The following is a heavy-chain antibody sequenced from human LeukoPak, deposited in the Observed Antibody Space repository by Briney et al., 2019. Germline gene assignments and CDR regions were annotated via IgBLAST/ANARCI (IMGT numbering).Heavy chain of an antibody. CDR3: ASECSGGSCYPY. J-gene: IGHJ4*02. Sequence: SVKFSCKASEGTFSSYAISWVRQAPGQGLEWMGRIIPILGIANYAQKFQGRVTITADKSTSSAYMELSSLRSEDTAVYYCASECSGGSCYPYWGQGTLVTVSS. CDR1: EGTFSSYA. V-gene: IGHV1-69*04. D-gene: IGHD2-15*01. CDR2: IIPILGIA.